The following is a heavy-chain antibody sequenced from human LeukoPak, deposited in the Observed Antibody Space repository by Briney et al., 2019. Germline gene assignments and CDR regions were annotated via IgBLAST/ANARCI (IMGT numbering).Heavy chain of an antibody. CDR3: AGPGGDFDY. CDR1: GFTFSSYA. Sequence: GSLRLSCAASGFTFSSYAMSWVRQPPGKGLEWIGYIYASGSTNYNPSLKGRVTISVDTSKNQFSLSLRSVTAADTAVYYCAGPGGDFDYWGQGTLVTVSS. V-gene: IGHV4-4*09. J-gene: IGHJ4*02. D-gene: IGHD3-16*01. CDR2: IYASGST.